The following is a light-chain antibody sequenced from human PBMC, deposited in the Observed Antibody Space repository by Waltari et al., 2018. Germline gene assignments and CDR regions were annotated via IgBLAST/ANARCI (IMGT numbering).Light chain of an antibody. CDR1: QSISGS. CDR3: LQTYSTPLT. J-gene: IGKJ4*01. V-gene: IGKV1-39*01. CDR2: DAS. Sequence: DIQMTQSPSSLSASVGDRVTITCRASQSISGSLNWYQQKPGKAPNLLIYDASSLQRGVPSRFSGSASGTYFTLTISSLQPEDFATYYCLQTYSTPLTFGGGTNVDIK.